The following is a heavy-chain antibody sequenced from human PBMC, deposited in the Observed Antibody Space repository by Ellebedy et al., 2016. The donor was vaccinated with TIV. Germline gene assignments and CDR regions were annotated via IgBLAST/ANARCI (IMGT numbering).Heavy chain of an antibody. D-gene: IGHD3-10*01. J-gene: IGHJ4*02. V-gene: IGHV5-51*01. CDR2: IFPGDSDV. Sequence: GESLKISXKGSGYSFAHRWIGWVRQMPGKGLEYMGAIFPGDSDVRYSPSFQGQVIMSAEMSTTTAYLQWSSLKPSDTAMYFCVKPDGAPKDGFYSWGQGTQVTVSS. CDR1: GYSFAHRW. CDR3: VKPDGAPKDGFYS.